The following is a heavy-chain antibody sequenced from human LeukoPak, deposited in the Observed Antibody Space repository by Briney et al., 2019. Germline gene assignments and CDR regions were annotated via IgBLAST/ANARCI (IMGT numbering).Heavy chain of an antibody. D-gene: IGHD5-18*01. CDR3: AKGLGGYSYGYHYYYGMDI. CDR1: GFTFSNYA. Sequence: GGSLRLSCAASGFTFSNYAMHWVRQAPGKGLEWVAVISYDGSNKYYADSVKGRFTISRDNSKNTLYLQMNSLRAEDTAVYYCAKGLGGYSYGYHYYYGMDIWGQGTTVTVSS. CDR2: ISYDGSNK. J-gene: IGHJ6*02. V-gene: IGHV3-30*04.